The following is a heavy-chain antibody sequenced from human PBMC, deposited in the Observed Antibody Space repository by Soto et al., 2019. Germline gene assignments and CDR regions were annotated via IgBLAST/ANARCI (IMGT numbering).Heavy chain of an antibody. D-gene: IGHD2-21*02. V-gene: IGHV2-5*02. CDR1: GFSLSTSGVG. CDR3: AHSRCGGDCLQSYSSHYYYGMDV. Sequence: QITLKESGPTLVRPTQTLTLTCTFSGFSLSTSGVGVGWIRQPPGKALEWLALIYWDDDKRYSPSLKSRLTTTKDTSKNQXXLXMXXIDPVDTATYYCAHSRCGGDCLQSYSSHYYYGMDVWGQGTTVTVSS. J-gene: IGHJ6*02. CDR2: IYWDDDK.